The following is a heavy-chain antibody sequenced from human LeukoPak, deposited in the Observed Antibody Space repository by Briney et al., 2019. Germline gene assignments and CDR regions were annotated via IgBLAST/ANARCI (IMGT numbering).Heavy chain of an antibody. CDR2: IYYSGST. D-gene: IGHD3-10*01. J-gene: IGHJ3*02. CDR3: ASSERGSGAFNI. CDR1: GGSISSYY. V-gene: IGHV4-59*12. Sequence: SETLSLTCTVSGGSISSYYWSWIRQPPGKGLEWIGYIYYSGSTNYNPSLKSRVTISVDTSKNQFSLRLSSVTAADTALYYCASSERGSGAFNIWGQGSMVTVSS.